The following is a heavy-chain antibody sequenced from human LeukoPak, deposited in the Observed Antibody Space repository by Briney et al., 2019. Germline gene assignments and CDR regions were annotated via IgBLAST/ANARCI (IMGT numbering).Heavy chain of an antibody. Sequence: GGSLRLSCAASGFTFSSYEMNWVRQAPGKGLEWVSYISSSGSTIYYADSVKGRFTISRDNAKNSLYLQMNSLRAEDTAVYYCGSMAAAGTFDYWAREPWSPSPQ. D-gene: IGHD6-13*01. CDR3: GSMAAAGTFDY. V-gene: IGHV3-48*03. CDR1: GFTFSSYE. CDR2: ISSSGSTI. J-gene: IGHJ4*02.